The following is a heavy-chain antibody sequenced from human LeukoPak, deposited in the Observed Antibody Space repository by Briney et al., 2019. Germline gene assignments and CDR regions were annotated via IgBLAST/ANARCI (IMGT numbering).Heavy chain of an antibody. J-gene: IGHJ2*01. V-gene: IGHV1-2*02. CDR3: ARRADRATTVTSFWFFDL. D-gene: IGHD4-17*01. CDR2: INPNSGDT. CDR1: GYTFTGYY. Sequence: ASVKVSCKASGYTFTGYYMYWVRQAPGQGLEWMGWINPNSGDTNYAQKFQGRVTMTRGTSISTVYMELSRLRSDDTAVYYCARRADRATTVTSFWFFDLWGRGSLVTVSS.